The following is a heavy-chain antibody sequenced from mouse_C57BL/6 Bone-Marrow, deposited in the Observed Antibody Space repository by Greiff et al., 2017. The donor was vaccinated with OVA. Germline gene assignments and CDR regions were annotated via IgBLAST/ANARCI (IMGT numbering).Heavy chain of an antibody. J-gene: IGHJ2*01. CDR3: AKPYYYGSSSYYFDY. Sequence: VKLLESGPELVKPGASVKISCKASGYAFSSSWMNWVKQRPGKGLEWIGRIYPGDGDTNYNGKFKGKATLTADKSSSKAYMQLSSLTSEDAAVDFWAKPYYYGSSSYYFDYWGQGTTLTVAS. V-gene: IGHV1-82*01. D-gene: IGHD1-1*01. CDR2: IYPGDGDT. CDR1: GYAFSSSW.